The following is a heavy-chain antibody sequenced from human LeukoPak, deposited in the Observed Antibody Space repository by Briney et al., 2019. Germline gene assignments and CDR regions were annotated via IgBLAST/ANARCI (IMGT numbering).Heavy chain of an antibody. D-gene: IGHD2-2*02. Sequence: GESLKISCKGSGYSFTSYWIGWVRQMPGKGLEWMGIIYPGDSDTRYSPSLQGQVTISADKSISTAYLQWSSLKASDTAMYYCARLNRDIVVVPAAIRYYYYYMDVWGKGTTVTVSS. CDR3: ARLNRDIVVVPAAIRYYYYYMDV. CDR1: GYSFTSYW. V-gene: IGHV5-51*01. J-gene: IGHJ6*03. CDR2: IYPGDSDT.